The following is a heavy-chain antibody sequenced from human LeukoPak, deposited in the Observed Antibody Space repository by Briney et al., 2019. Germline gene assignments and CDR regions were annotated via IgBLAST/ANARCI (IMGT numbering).Heavy chain of an antibody. J-gene: IGHJ4*02. D-gene: IGHD6-6*01. CDR1: GGSISSYY. V-gene: IGHV4-59*08. Sequence: PWKTLSLTCTVSGGSISSYYWSWIRQPPEKGLEWIGYIFFMTLINYNPSLTSRVTISVDTSTNQFSLKLSSVTAADTAVYYCARLSEYSSSTSIDYWGQGTLVSASS. CDR2: IFFMTLI. CDR3: ARLSEYSSSTSIDY.